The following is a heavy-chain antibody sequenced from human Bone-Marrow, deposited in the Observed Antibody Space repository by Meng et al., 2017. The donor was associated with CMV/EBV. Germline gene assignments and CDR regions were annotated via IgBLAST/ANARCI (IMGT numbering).Heavy chain of an antibody. J-gene: IGHJ5*02. D-gene: IGHD5-24*01. CDR2: INHSGST. V-gene: IGHV4-34*01. CDR3: ARGSGDGYNLGWFDP. Sequence: VQHQQWGAGLLKPSETLSLTCAVYGGSFSGYYWSWIRQPPGKGLEWIGEINHSGSTNYNPSLKSRVTISVDTSKNQFSLKLSSVTAADTAVYYCARGSGDGYNLGWFDPWGQGTLVTVSS. CDR1: GGSFSGYY.